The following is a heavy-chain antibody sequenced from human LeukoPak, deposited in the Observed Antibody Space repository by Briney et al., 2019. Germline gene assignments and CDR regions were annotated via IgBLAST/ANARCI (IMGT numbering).Heavy chain of an antibody. D-gene: IGHD2-15*01. CDR3: ARGLLYYFDY. J-gene: IGHJ4*02. CDR1: GGSISSYY. Sequence: SETLSLTCTVSGGSISSYYWSWIRQPPGKGLEWIGYIYYSGSINYNPSLKSRVTISVDTSKNQFSLKLSSVTAADTAVYYCARGLLYYFDYWGQGTLVTVSS. CDR2: IYYSGSI. V-gene: IGHV4-59*12.